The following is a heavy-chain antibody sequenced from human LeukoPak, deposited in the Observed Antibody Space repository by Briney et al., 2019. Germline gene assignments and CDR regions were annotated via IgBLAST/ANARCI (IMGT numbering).Heavy chain of an antibody. CDR1: GFTFLSYG. Sequence: GGSLRLSCAASGFTFLSYGMHWVRQAPGRGLEWVAFIGYDGNNNYYADSVKGRFTISRDNSENTLSLQMNSLRAEDTAVYYCAKCPSSTWPNLYDYWGQGTLVTVSA. V-gene: IGHV3-30*02. CDR2: IGYDGNNN. J-gene: IGHJ4*02. CDR3: AKCPSSTWPNLYDY. D-gene: IGHD2-2*01.